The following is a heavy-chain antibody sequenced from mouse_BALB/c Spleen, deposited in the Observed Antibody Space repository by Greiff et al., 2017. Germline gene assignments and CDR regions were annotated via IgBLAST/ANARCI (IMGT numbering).Heavy chain of an antibody. J-gene: IGHJ2*01. CDR1: GFTFSSFG. Sequence: EVQLVESGGGLVQPGGSRKLSCAASGFTFSSFGMHWVRQAPEKGLEWVAYISSGSSTIYYADTVKGRFTISRDNPKNTLFLQMTSLRSEDTAMYYCARSGLGYGNYYFDYWGQGTTLTVSS. V-gene: IGHV5-17*02. D-gene: IGHD2-1*01. CDR3: ARSGLGYGNYYFDY. CDR2: ISSGSSTI.